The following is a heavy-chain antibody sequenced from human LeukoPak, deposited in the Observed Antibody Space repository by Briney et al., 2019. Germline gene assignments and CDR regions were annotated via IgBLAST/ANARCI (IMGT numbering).Heavy chain of an antibody. V-gene: IGHV3-23*01. D-gene: IGHD2-15*01. CDR3: AAGPRYCSGGSCYWGYFDY. CDR2: ISGSGGST. J-gene: IGHJ4*02. Sequence: GGSLRLSCAASGFTSSSYAMSWVRQAPGKGLEWVSAISGSGGSTYYADSVKGRFTISRDNSKNTLDLQMNSLRAEDTAVYYCAAGPRYCSGGSCYWGYFDYWGQGTLVTVSS. CDR1: GFTSSSYA.